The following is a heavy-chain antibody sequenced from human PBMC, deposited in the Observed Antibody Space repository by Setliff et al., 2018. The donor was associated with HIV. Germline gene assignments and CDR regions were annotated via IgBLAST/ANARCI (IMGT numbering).Heavy chain of an antibody. Sequence: SETLSLTCSVSGVSITTYHWHWVRQSPGKELEWRGWIYYTGYTDYNASLKSRLTISIDTSRNQFSLQLTSVTAADTAIYYCAQTGGHIMEFSHWGQGALVTVSS. J-gene: IGHJ4*02. CDR1: GVSITTYH. CDR3: AQTGGHIMEFSH. D-gene: IGHD7-27*01. CDR2: IYYTGYT. V-gene: IGHV4-59*01.